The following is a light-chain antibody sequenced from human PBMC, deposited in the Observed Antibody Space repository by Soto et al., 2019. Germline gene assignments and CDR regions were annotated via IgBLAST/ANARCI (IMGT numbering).Light chain of an antibody. CDR2: EAS. CDR1: STDFVTYNR. Sequence: QSALTQPHSVSGSPGQSVTISCTGTSTDFVTYNRVSWYQQPPGTAPKLIVYEASNRPSGVPDRFSGSKSGNTASLTISGLQAADEADYYCSLYTSENTYVFGTGTKLTVL. V-gene: IGLV2-18*01. J-gene: IGLJ1*01. CDR3: SLYTSENTYV.